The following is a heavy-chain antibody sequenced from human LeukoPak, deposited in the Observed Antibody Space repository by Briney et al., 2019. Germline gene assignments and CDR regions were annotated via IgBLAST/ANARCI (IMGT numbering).Heavy chain of an antibody. CDR1: GFTFSTYW. V-gene: IGHV3-7*01. Sequence: GGSLRLSCAASGFTFSTYWMNWVRQAPGKGLEWVADIKPDGSHVSYVDSVKGRFSISRVNAQNSLYVQVSSLRAEDTAIYYCGRGGRLLGAFDVWGQGTMVTVSS. CDR3: GRGGRLLGAFDV. D-gene: IGHD2-15*01. J-gene: IGHJ3*01. CDR2: IKPDGSHV.